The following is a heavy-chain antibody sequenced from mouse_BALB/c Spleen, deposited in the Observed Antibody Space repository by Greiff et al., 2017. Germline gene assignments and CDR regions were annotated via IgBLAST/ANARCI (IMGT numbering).Heavy chain of an antibody. CDR2: IYPGNSDT. J-gene: IGHJ1*01. V-gene: IGHV1-5*01. CDR3: TIANWDGYFDV. Sequence: VQLQQSGTVLARPGASVKMSCKASGYSFTSYWMHWVKQRPGQGLEWIGAIYPGNSDTSYNQKFKGKAKLTAVTSASTAYMELSSLTNEDSAVYYCTIANWDGYFDVWGAGTTVTASS. CDR1: GYSFTSYW. D-gene: IGHD4-1*01.